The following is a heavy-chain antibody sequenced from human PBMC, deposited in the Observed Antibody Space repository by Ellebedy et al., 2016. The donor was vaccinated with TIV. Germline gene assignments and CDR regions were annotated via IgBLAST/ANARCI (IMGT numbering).Heavy chain of an antibody. J-gene: IGHJ4*02. Sequence: GGSLRLXXAASGFTFSSYWMPWVRQAPGKGLEWVSGISWNSGSIGYADSVKGRFTISRDNAKNSLYLQMNSLRAEDTALYYCAKDGGWELPTYYFDYWGQGTLVTVSS. V-gene: IGHV3-9*01. D-gene: IGHD1-26*01. CDR1: GFTFSSYW. CDR2: ISWNSGSI. CDR3: AKDGGWELPTYYFDY.